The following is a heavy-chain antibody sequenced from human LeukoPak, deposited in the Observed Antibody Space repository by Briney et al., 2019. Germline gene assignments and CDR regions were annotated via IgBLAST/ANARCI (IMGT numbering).Heavy chain of an antibody. CDR3: ARSLHMVRGLIGY. V-gene: IGHV1-8*01. J-gene: IGHJ4*02. D-gene: IGHD3-10*01. CDR2: MNPNCGNT. CDR1: GYTFTSYD. Sequence: ASVKVSCKASGYTFTSYDINWVRQAPGQGLEWMGWMNPNCGNTGYAQNFQGRVTMTRNTSISTAYMELSSLRSDDTAVYYCARSLHMVRGLIGYWGQGTLVIVSS.